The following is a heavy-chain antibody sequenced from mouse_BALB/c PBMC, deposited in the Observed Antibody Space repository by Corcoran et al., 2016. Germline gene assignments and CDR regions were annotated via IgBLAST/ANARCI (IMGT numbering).Heavy chain of an antibody. CDR1: GYTFPSYV. CDR2: INPYNDGT. Sequence: EVQLQQSGPELVKPGVSVKMSCKASGYTFPSYVMHWVKQKPGQGLEWIGYINPYNDGTKYNEKFKGKATLTSDKSSSTAYMELSSLTSEDSAVYYCAREGRRGYFDVWGAGTTVTVSS. V-gene: IGHV1S136*01. CDR3: AREGRRGYFDV. J-gene: IGHJ1*01.